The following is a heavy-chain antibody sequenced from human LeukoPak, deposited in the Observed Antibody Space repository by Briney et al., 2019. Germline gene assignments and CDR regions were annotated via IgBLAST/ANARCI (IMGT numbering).Heavy chain of an antibody. CDR1: GFTFSSYE. CDR3: TTDGVGVEGATYDN. V-gene: IGHV3-15*01. D-gene: IGHD1-26*01. CDR2: IKAKAHGGTI. J-gene: IGHJ4*02. Sequence: GGSLRLSCAASGFTFSSYEMNWVRQAPGKGLEWVGRIKAKAHGGTIEYAAPVKGRLTISRDDSKNTLYLQMNSLKTEDTAVYYCTTDGVGVEGATYDNWGQGTLVSVSS.